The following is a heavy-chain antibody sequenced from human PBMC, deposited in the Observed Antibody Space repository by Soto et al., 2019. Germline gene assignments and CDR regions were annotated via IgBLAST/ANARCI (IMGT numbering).Heavy chain of an antibody. D-gene: IGHD6-6*01. J-gene: IGHJ4*02. V-gene: IGHV4-61*01. Sequence: QVQLQESGPGLVKPSETLSLTCTVSGGSVNSDSYYWSWIRQPPGKALEWIGYIYHSGSTNYNPSLKSGVTNSVDTSRNQFSLKLSSVTAADTAVFYCAREYSNSPPAFDHWGQGTLVTVSS. CDR3: AREYSNSPPAFDH. CDR2: IYHSGST. CDR1: GGSVNSDSYY.